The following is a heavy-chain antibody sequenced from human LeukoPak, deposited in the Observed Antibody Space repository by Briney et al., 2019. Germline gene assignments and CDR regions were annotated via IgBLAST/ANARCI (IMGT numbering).Heavy chain of an antibody. CDR1: GFNFRDAA. Sequence: GGSLRLSCAASGFNFRDAAMTWVRQAPGKGLEWVALISFSGDNSYYADSVKGRFCVSRDNSENTLSLQMNSLRVEDTARYYCAKDIQLSTWGLGTMVTVSS. CDR3: AKDIQLST. J-gene: IGHJ3*01. D-gene: IGHD5-24*01. CDR2: ISFSGDNS. V-gene: IGHV3-23*01.